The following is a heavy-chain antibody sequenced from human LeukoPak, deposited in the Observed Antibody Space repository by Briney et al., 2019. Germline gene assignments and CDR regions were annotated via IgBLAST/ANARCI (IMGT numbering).Heavy chain of an antibody. CDR2: ISSSGSTI. D-gene: IGHD6-13*01. J-gene: IGHJ4*02. CDR1: GFTFSDYY. CDR3: ARDRDVGYSSSIPPEY. Sequence: PGGSLRLSCAASGFTFSDYYMSWIRQAPGKGLEWVSYISSSGSTIYYADSVKGRFTISRDNAKNSLYLQMNSLRAEDTAVYYCARDRDVGYSSSIPPEYWGQGTLVTVSS. V-gene: IGHV3-11*01.